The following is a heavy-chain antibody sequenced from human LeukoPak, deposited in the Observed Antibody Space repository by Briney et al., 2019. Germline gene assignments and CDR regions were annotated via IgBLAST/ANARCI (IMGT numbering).Heavy chain of an antibody. D-gene: IGHD3-10*01. J-gene: IGHJ3*02. V-gene: IGHV1-69*05. CDR2: IIPIFGTA. Sequence: ASVKVSCKASGGTFSSYAISWVRQAPGQGLELMGGIIPIFGTANYAQKFQGRVTITTDESTSTAYMELSSLRSEDTAVYYCASKADVLLESLGAFDIWGQGTMVTVSS. CDR3: ASKADVLLESLGAFDI. CDR1: GGTFSSYA.